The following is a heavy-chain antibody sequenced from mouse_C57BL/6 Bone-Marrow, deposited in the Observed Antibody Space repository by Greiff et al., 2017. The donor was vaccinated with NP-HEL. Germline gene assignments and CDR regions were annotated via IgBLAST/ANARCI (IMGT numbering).Heavy chain of an antibody. CDR3: ARSNCWFAY. V-gene: IGHV3-6*01. D-gene: IGHD2-5*01. J-gene: IGHJ3*01. CDR2: ISYDGSN. Sequence: EVQLQESGPGLVKPSQSLSLTCSVTGYSITSGYYWNWIRQFPGNKLEWMGYISYDGSNNYNPSLKNRISITRDTSKNQFFLKLNSVTTEDTATYYCARSNCWFAYWGQGTLVTVSA. CDR1: GYSITSGYY.